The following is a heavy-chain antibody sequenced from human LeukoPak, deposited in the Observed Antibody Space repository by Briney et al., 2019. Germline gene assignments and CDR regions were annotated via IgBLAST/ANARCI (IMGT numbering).Heavy chain of an antibody. Sequence: ASVKVSCKASGYTFTGYYMHWMRQAPGQGLEWMGRINPNSGGTNYAQKFQGRVTMTRDTSISTAYMELSRLRSDDTAVYYCARDHLLWFGELSLFHYYYYGMDVWGQGTTVTVSS. CDR1: GYTFTGYY. CDR3: ARDHLLWFGELSLFHYYYYGMDV. D-gene: IGHD3-10*01. J-gene: IGHJ6*02. CDR2: INPNSGGT. V-gene: IGHV1-2*06.